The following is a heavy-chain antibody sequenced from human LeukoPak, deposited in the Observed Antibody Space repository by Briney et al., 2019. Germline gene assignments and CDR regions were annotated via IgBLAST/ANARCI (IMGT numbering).Heavy chain of an antibody. J-gene: IGHJ5*02. CDR3: ARGGQRSDIVVVPAAIRLDP. CDR2: INHSGST. Sequence: SETLSLTCAVYGGSFSGYYWSWIRQPPGKGLEWIGEINHSGSTNYNPSPKSRVTISVDTSKNQFSLKLSSVTAADTAVYYCARGGQRSDIVVVPAAIRLDPWGQGTLVTVSS. D-gene: IGHD2-2*01. CDR1: GGSFSGYY. V-gene: IGHV4-34*01.